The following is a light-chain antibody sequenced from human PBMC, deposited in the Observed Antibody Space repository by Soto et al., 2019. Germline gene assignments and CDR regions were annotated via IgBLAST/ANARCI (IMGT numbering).Light chain of an antibody. CDR3: SSYASSNTQL. J-gene: IGLJ2*01. Sequence: QSVLTQPASVSGSPGQSITVSCSGTSSDVGGYNFVSWYQQHPAKAPKLMIHDVSNRPSGVSNRFSGSKSGNTASLTISGLQAEDEAYYYCSSYASSNTQLFGGGTKVTVL. V-gene: IGLV2-14*01. CDR1: SSDVGGYNF. CDR2: DVS.